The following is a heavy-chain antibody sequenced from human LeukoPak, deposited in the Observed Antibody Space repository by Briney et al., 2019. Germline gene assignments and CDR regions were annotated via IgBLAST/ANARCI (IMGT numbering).Heavy chain of an antibody. V-gene: IGHV3-33*01. CDR1: GFTFSSYG. J-gene: IGHJ6*03. CDR3: ARATQTGDMDV. CDR2: IWYDGSNK. Sequence: PGGSLRLSCAASGFTFSSYGMHWVRQAPGKGLEWVAVIWYDGSNKYYADSVKGRFTISRDNSKNTLYLQMNSLRAEDTAVYYCARATQTGDMDVWGKGTTVTVSS.